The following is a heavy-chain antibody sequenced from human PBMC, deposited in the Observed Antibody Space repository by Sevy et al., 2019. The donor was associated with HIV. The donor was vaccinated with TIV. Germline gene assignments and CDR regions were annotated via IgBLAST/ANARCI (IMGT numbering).Heavy chain of an antibody. V-gene: IGHV4-39*01. D-gene: IGHD4-4*01. CDR1: GGSISSSSYY. CDR2: IYYSGST. CDR3: ARSIVTTKGTFDY. Sequence: SETLSLTCTVSGGSISSSSYYWGWIRQPPGKGLEWIGSIYYSGSTYYNPSLKSRVTISVDTSKNQFSLKLSSVTAADTAVYYCARSIVTTKGTFDYWGQGTLVTVFS. J-gene: IGHJ4*02.